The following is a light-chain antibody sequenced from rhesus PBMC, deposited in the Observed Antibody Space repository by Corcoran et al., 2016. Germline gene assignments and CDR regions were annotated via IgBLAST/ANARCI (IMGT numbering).Light chain of an antibody. CDR2: DAS. J-gene: IGKJ4*01. Sequence: DIQLTQSPSSLSASVGDRVTITCRASQGIRNYLAWYQQKSGRAPKLLIADASTLQSGVPSRFRGSGSGTEFTLTISSLQPEDFATYYCQQRNNYPPTFGGGTKVEIK. CDR1: QGIRNY. V-gene: IGKV1-38*01. CDR3: QQRNNYPPT.